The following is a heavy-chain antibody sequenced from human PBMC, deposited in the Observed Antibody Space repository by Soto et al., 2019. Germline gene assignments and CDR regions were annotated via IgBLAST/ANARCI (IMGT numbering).Heavy chain of an antibody. CDR2: FIPIFGTA. J-gene: IGHJ6*02. Sequence: QVQLVQSGAEVKKPGSSVKVSCKAPGGTFSSYAISWVRQAPGQGLEWMGGFIPIFGTAKYAQKFQGRVTITADEATSTGYMELRSLRSEDTAVYYCARSQGGSSSLDIYYYYYYGMDVWGQGTTVTVSS. D-gene: IGHD2-15*01. V-gene: IGHV1-69*01. CDR3: ARSQGGSSSLDIYYYYYYGMDV. CDR1: GGTFSSYA.